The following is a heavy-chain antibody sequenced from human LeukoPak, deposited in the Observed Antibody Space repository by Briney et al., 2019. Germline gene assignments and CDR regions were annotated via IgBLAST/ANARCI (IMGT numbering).Heavy chain of an antibody. J-gene: IGHJ4*02. V-gene: IGHV3-30-3*01. D-gene: IGHD6-13*01. CDR2: ISYDGNNK. CDR1: GFTFISYA. CDR3: ARDNSSSWSLLGHFDY. Sequence: GGSLRLSCAASGFTFISYAMHWVRQAPGKGLEWVAVISYDGNNKYYADSVKGRFTISRDNSKNTLYLQMNSLRAEGTAVYYCARDNSSSWSLLGHFDYWGQGTLVTVSS.